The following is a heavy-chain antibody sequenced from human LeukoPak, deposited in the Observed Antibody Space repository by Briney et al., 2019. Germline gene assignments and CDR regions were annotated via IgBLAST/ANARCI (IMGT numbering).Heavy chain of an antibody. V-gene: IGHV3-23*01. J-gene: IGHJ4*02. CDR3: AKSERNGGNYEYYFDY. CDR2: INHNGGNT. CDR1: GFTFSTYA. Sequence: PGGSLRLSCAASGFTFSTYAMNWVRQAPGKGLEWVSTINHNGGNTYYADSVKGRFTISRDNSKNTLSLQMNSLRAEDTAIYYCAKSERNGGNYEYYFDYWGQGTLVTVSS. D-gene: IGHD4-23*01.